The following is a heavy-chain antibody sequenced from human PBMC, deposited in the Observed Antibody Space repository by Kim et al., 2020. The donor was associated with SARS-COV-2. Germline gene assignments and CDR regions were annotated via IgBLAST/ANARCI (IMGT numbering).Heavy chain of an antibody. V-gene: IGHV3-7*03. Sequence: GGSLRLSCAASGFTFSSYWMSWVRQAPGKGLEWVANIKQDGSEKYYVDSVKGRFTISRDNAKNSLYLQMNSLRAEDTAVYYCARSPYYYGSGSPPAGLDYWGQGTLVTVSS. J-gene: IGHJ4*02. D-gene: IGHD3-10*01. CDR1: GFTFSSYW. CDR2: IKQDGSEK. CDR3: ARSPYYYGSGSPPAGLDY.